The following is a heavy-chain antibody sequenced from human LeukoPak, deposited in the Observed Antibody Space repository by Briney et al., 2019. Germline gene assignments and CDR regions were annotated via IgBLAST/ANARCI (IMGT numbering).Heavy chain of an antibody. D-gene: IGHD1-26*01. V-gene: IGHV3-23*01. CDR1: GFTFSSYA. CDR2: ISGSGGST. J-gene: IGHJ4*02. Sequence: GGPLRLSCAASGFTFSSYAMSWVRQAPGKGLEWVSAISGSGGSTYYADSVKGRFTISRDNSKNTLYLQMNSLRAEDTAVYYCAKDGGKGGATNFDYWGQGTLVTVSS. CDR3: AKDGGKGGATNFDY.